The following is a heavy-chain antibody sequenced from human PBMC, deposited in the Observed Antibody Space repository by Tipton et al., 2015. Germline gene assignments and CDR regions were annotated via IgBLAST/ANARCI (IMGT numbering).Heavy chain of an antibody. CDR3: ARARGRHGGLFDS. Sequence: TLSLTCDVSGYSISSGYYWNWIRQPPGKGLEWIGYTYYSGNTKYNPSLKSRVTISVGTSKTQFSLKMSSVTASDTAVYYCARARGRHGGLFDSWGQGILVTVSS. V-gene: IGHV4-61*01. CDR2: TYYSGNT. J-gene: IGHJ4*02. CDR1: GYSISSGYY. D-gene: IGHD4-23*01.